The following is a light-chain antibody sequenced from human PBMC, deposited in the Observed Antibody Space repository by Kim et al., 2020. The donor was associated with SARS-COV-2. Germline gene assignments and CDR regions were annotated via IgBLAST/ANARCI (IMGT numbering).Light chain of an antibody. Sequence: QSVLTQPPSVSGAPGQRVTISCTGSSSNIGAGYDVHWYHQLPGTAPKLLIHGNTNRPSGVPDRFSGSKSGTAAPLAIPGLQAEDEADYYCQSYDSSLSGWVFGGGTKLTVL. V-gene: IGLV1-40*01. CDR3: QSYDSSLSGWV. CDR2: GNT. CDR1: SSNIGAGYD. J-gene: IGLJ3*02.